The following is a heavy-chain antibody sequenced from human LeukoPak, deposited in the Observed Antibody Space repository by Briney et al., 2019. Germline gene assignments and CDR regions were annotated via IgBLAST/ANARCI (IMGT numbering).Heavy chain of an antibody. D-gene: IGHD2-2*03. J-gene: IGHJ5*02. CDR3: ARDWIDRGTFDP. CDR2: IKSDGSVT. Sequence: GGSLRLSCAASGFTFSSYYMHWVRQAPGKGLVWVSRIKSDGSVTGYADSVKGRFTISRDNAKNTVYLQMNSLRAEDTAVYYCARDWIDRGTFDPWGQGTLVTVSS. CDR1: GFTFSSYY. V-gene: IGHV3-74*01.